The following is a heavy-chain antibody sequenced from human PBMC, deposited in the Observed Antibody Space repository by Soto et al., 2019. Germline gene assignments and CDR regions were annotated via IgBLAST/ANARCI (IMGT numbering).Heavy chain of an antibody. CDR3: ARDGYDGSGSPYPSY. J-gene: IGHJ4*02. CDR2: IYYLGGA. Sequence: SETLSLTCSVSGGSMSEYFWSWIRQSPGKGLEWIGYIYYLGGADYNPSLKSRVTISVDTSKRQFSLRLTPVTAADTAVYYCARDGYDGSGSPYPSYWGPGTQVTVSS. V-gene: IGHV4-59*01. D-gene: IGHD3-10*01. CDR1: GGSMSEYF.